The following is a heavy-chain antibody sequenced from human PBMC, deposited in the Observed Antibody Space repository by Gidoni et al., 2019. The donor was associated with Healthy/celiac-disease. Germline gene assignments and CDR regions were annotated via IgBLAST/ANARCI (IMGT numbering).Heavy chain of an antibody. Sequence: EVQLLEPGGGLVQLGGSLRLSCAASGFSFSSYAMSWVRQAPGKGLEWVSAISGSGGSTYYADSVKGRFTISRDNSKNTLYLQMNSLRAEDTAVYYCAKDLNDSSGYSYGTWGQGTLVTVSS. V-gene: IGHV3-23*01. CDR1: GFSFSSYA. D-gene: IGHD3-22*01. CDR3: AKDLNDSSGYSYGT. CDR2: ISGSGGST. J-gene: IGHJ4*02.